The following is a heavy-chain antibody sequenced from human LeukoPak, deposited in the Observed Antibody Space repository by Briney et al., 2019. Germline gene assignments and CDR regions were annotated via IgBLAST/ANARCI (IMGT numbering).Heavy chain of an antibody. J-gene: IGHJ3*02. CDR1: GFTFSSYS. D-gene: IGHD6-13*01. CDR3: ARDLTTIAAAAADAFDI. CDR2: ISSSSSYI. V-gene: IGHV3-21*01. Sequence: GGSLRLSCAASGFTFSSYSMNWVRQAPGKGLEWVSSISSSSSYIYYADSVKGRFTISRDNAKNSLYLQMNSLRAEDTAVYYCARDLTTIAAAAADAFDIWGQGTMVTVSS.